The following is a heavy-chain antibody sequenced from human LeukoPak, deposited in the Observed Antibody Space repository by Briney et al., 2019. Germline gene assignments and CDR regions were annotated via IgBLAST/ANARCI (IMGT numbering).Heavy chain of an antibody. CDR2: MNPNSGNT. CDR1: GYTFTSYD. CDR3: AREKLGYSNTTYYYYYMDV. D-gene: IGHD5-12*01. Sequence: RASVKVSCKASGYTFTSYDINWVRQATGQGLEWMGWMNPNSGNTGYAQKFQGRVTMTRNTSISTAYMELSSLRSEDTAVYYCAREKLGYSNTTYYYYYMDVWGKGTTVTVSS. V-gene: IGHV1-8*01. J-gene: IGHJ6*03.